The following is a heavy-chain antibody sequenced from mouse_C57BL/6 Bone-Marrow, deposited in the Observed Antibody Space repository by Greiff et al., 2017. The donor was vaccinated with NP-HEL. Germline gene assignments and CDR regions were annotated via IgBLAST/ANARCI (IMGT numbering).Heavy chain of an antibody. CDR2: ISSGGSYT. Sequence: EVMLVESGGDLVKPGGSLKLSCAASGFTFSSYGMSWVRQTPDKRLEWVATISSGGSYTYYPDSVKGRFTISRDNAKNTLYLQMSSLKSEDTAMYYCARHLSNYVGGWFAYWGQGTLVTVSA. J-gene: IGHJ3*01. V-gene: IGHV5-6*01. CDR1: GFTFSSYG. D-gene: IGHD2-5*01. CDR3: ARHLSNYVGGWFAY.